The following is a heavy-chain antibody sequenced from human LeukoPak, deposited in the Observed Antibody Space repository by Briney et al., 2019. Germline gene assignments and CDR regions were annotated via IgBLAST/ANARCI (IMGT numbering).Heavy chain of an antibody. V-gene: IGHV5-51*01. CDR1: GYSFTNYW. J-gene: IGHJ4*02. Sequence: GESLKISCKGSGYSFTNYWIGWVRQMPGEGVEWMGIIYPGNSDTRYSPSFQGQVTISADKSITTAYLQWRSLKASDTAMYYCARWGTVTRFVVDYWGQGTLVTVSS. CDR3: ARWGTVTRFVVDY. D-gene: IGHD4-17*01. CDR2: IYPGNSDT.